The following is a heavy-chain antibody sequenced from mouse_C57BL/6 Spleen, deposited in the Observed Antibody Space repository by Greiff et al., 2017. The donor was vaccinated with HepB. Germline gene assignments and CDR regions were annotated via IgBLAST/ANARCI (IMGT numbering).Heavy chain of an antibody. CDR1: GYAFSSSW. CDR2: IYPGDGDT. Sequence: QVQLKESGPELVKPGASVKISCKASGYAFSSSWMNWVKQRPGKGLEWIGRIYPGDGDTNYNGKFKGKATLTADKSSSTAYMQLSSLTSEDSAVYFCARDSDYYGSSPYYFDYWGQGTTLTVSS. V-gene: IGHV1-82*01. D-gene: IGHD1-1*01. J-gene: IGHJ2*01. CDR3: ARDSDYYGSSPYYFDY.